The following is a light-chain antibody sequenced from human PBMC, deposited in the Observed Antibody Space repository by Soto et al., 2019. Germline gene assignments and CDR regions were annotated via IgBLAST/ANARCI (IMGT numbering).Light chain of an antibody. Sequence: QCLLTQAPSASGSPGQSFAISCTGTISDVGGYNYVSWYQQHPGKAPKLMIYEVNKRPSGVPDRFSGYKSGNTASLTVSGLQAEDEADYHCSSYAGSSTVFGTGTKVTVL. CDR2: EVN. J-gene: IGLJ1*01. V-gene: IGLV2-8*01. CDR1: ISDVGGYNY. CDR3: SSYAGSSTV.